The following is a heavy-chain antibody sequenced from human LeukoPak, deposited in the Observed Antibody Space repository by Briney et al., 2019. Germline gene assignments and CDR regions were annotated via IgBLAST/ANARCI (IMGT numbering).Heavy chain of an antibody. CDR2: IYYSGYT. J-gene: IGHJ6*02. V-gene: IGHV4-39*01. CDR1: GFSISNSTYY. Sequence: SETLSLTCIVSGFSISNSTYYWGWLRQPPGKGLEWNVSIYYSGYTYYNPSLKSLVTISVDTSKNQFSLKLSSVTAADTAVYYCARHSPGYYYYDMDVWGQGTTVTVSS. CDR3: ARHSPGYYYYDMDV.